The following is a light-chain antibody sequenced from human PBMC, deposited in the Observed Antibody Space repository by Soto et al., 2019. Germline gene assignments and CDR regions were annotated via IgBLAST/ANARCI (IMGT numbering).Light chain of an antibody. Sequence: EIVLTQSPGTLSLSPGERATLSCRASQSVSNSYLAWYQQKPGQAPRLLIYGASSRATGIPDRFSASGSGTDFTLTISRLEPEDFAMYYCQQYGRIPQSTFGPGTKVDIK. CDR2: GAS. V-gene: IGKV3-20*01. CDR3: QQYGRIPQST. J-gene: IGKJ3*01. CDR1: QSVSNSY.